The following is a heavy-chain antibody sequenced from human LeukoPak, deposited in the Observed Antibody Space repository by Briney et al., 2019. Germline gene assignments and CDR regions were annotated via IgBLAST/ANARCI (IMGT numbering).Heavy chain of an antibody. V-gene: IGHV3-30*02. CDR1: GFTFSSYG. CDR3: AKDNGDSSGYSLLFDY. CDR2: IRYDGSNK. J-gene: IGHJ4*02. D-gene: IGHD3-22*01. Sequence: GGSLSLSCAASGFTFSSYGMHWVRQAPGKGLEWVAFIRYDGSNKYYADSVKGRFTISRDNSKNTLYLQMNSLRAEDTAVYYCAKDNGDSSGYSLLFDYWGQGTLVTVSS.